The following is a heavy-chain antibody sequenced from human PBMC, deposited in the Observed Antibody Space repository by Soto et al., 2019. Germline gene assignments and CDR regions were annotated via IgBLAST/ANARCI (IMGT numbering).Heavy chain of an antibody. V-gene: IGHV2-5*01. CDR2: IYWNDDK. CDR3: AHRRGRLQIATVDTGFDY. J-gene: IGHJ4*02. D-gene: IGHD6-13*01. Sequence: PTQTLTLTCTFSGFLLSTSGVVVGWIRQPPGKALEWLALIYWNDDKRYSPSLKSRLTITKDTSKNHVVLTMTNMDPVDTATYYCAHRRGRLQIATVDTGFDYWGQGTLVTVSS. CDR1: GFLLSTSGVV.